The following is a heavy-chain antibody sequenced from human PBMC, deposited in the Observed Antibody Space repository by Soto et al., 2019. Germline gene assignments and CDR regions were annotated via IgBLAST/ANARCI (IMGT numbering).Heavy chain of an antibody. CDR3: ARGYYDSSGYSTNYYYYGMDV. D-gene: IGHD3-22*01. CDR1: GGSISSGGYY. CDR2: VDYGGST. J-gene: IGHJ6*02. V-gene: IGHV4-31*03. Sequence: QVQLQESGPGLVKPSQTLSLTCTVSGGSISSGGYYWSWIRQHPGKGLEWIGYVDYGGSTYYNTNLKSRVTISVDTSKNQFSLKLSYVTAADTAVYYCARGYYDSSGYSTNYYYYGMDVWGQGTTVTVSS.